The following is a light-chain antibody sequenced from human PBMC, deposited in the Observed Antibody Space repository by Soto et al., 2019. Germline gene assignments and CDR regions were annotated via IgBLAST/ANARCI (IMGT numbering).Light chain of an antibody. J-gene: IGKJ1*01. CDR1: HSVNTN. CDR2: DAS. CDR3: QQYNNWPLS. V-gene: IGKV3-15*01. Sequence: EIVMTQSPAALSVSPGERSTLSCRAGHSVNTNLAWCQQKPGQAPRLLIYDASPRATGIPARFSVSGSGTEFTLTLSRLQHEDFAVYYRQQYNNWPLSFGQGTKVDI.